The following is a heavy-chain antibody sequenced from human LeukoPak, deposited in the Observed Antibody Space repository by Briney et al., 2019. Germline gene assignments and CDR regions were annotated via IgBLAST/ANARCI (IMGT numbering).Heavy chain of an antibody. CDR3: AGRPGRSSWKYYYDSSGPRFDP. V-gene: IGHV4-30-2*01. Sequence: SQTLSHTCAVPGGSISSSDYSWSWIRQPPGKGLEWIGEINHSGSTNYNPSLKSRVTISVDTSKNQFSLKLSSVTAADTAVYYCAGRPGRSSWKYYYDSSGPRFDPWGQGTLVTVSS. J-gene: IGHJ5*02. CDR2: INHSGST. D-gene: IGHD3-22*01. CDR1: GGSISSSDYS.